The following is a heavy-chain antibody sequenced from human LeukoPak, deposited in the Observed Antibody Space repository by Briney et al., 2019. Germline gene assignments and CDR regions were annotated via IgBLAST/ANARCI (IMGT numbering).Heavy chain of an antibody. V-gene: IGHV3-66*01. CDR1: GFTVSIYY. J-gene: IGHJ4*02. Sequence: PGGSLRLSCAVSGFTVSIYYMTWVRQAPGKGLEWVSFIYRDGSANYTDSVKGRFTISRDNSKNTVYLQMNSLRAEDTAVYYCASGDYYDSSGYWADYWGQGTLVTVSS. CDR3: ASGDYYDSSGYWADY. D-gene: IGHD3-22*01. CDR2: IYRDGSA.